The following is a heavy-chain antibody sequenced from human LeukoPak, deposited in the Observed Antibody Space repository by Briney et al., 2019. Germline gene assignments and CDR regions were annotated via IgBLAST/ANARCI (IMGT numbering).Heavy chain of an antibody. CDR3: ARGHCSGGSCFRPFYGMDV. CDR1: GDSVSSNSAA. J-gene: IGHJ6*02. V-gene: IGHV6-1*01. D-gene: IGHD2-15*01. CDR2: TYYRSKWYN. Sequence: SQTLSLTCAISGDSVSSNSAAWNWIRQSPSRGLEWLGRTYYRSKWYNDYAVSVKSRITINPDTSKNQFSLQLNSVTPEDTAVYYCARGHCSGGSCFRPFYGMDVWGQGTTVTVSS.